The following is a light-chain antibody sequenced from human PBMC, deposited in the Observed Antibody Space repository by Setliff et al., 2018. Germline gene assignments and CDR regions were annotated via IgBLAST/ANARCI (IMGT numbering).Light chain of an antibody. V-gene: IGLV2-8*01. CDR3: SSFAGNNKLGV. CDR2: EVN. Sequence: QSALTQPPSASGSPGQSVTVSCTGTSSDVGNYDFVSWYQQRPGKAPKLLIYEVNKRPSGVPDRFSGSKSGNTASLTVSGLQADDEADYYCSSFAGNNKLGVFGGGTKVTVL. J-gene: IGLJ3*02. CDR1: SSDVGNYDF.